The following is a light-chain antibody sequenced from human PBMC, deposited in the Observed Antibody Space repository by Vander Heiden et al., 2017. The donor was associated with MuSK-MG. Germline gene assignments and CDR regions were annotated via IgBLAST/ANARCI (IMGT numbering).Light chain of an antibody. Sequence: EIVLTQSPGTLSLSPGERATLSCRASQSVSSSYLAWYQQKPGQAPRLLIYGASSRDTGIPDRFSGSGSGTDFTLTISRREPEDFAVYYCQQHGSSPPDTFGQGTKLXIK. CDR3: QQHGSSPPDT. CDR1: QSVSSSY. CDR2: GAS. V-gene: IGKV3-20*01. J-gene: IGKJ2*01.